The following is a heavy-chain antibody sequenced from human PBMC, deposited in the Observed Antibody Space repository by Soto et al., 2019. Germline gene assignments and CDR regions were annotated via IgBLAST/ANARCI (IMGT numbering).Heavy chain of an antibody. Sequence: EVQLVESGGGLVKPGGSLRLSCAASGFTFSSYSMNWVRQAPGKGLEWVSSISSSSSYIYYADSVKGRFTISRDNAKNSLYLQMNSLRAEDTAVYYCARDRAYGDYEVTEFDPWGQGTLVTVSS. D-gene: IGHD4-17*01. J-gene: IGHJ5*02. CDR2: ISSSSSYI. V-gene: IGHV3-21*01. CDR3: ARDRAYGDYEVTEFDP. CDR1: GFTFSSYS.